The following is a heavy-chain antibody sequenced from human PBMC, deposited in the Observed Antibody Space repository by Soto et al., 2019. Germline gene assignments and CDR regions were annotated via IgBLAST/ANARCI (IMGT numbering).Heavy chain of an antibody. CDR1: GFSLSTSGMR. D-gene: IGHD3-22*01. J-gene: IGHJ3*02. CDR2: IDWDDDK. V-gene: IGHV2-70*04. Sequence: SGPTLVNPTQTLTLTCTFSGFSLSTSGMRVSWIRQPPGKALEWLARIDWDDDKFYSTSLKTRLTISKDTSKNQVVLTMTNMDPVDTATYYCARSGKYYYDSSGYYLDAFDIWSQGTMVTVSS. CDR3: ARSGKYYYDSSGYYLDAFDI.